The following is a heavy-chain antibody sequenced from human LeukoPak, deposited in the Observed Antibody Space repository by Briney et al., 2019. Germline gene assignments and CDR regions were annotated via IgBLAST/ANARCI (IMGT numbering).Heavy chain of an antibody. Sequence: PSETLSLTCAVHGGSFSGYYWSLIRQPPGKGLEWIGEINHSGSTNYNPSLKSRVTISVDTSKNQFSLKLSSVTAADTAVYYCAPRYCSGGSCPRIPPWGQGTLVTVSS. J-gene: IGHJ5*02. CDR2: INHSGST. CDR1: GGSFSGYY. CDR3: APRYCSGGSCPRIPP. V-gene: IGHV4-34*01. D-gene: IGHD2-15*01.